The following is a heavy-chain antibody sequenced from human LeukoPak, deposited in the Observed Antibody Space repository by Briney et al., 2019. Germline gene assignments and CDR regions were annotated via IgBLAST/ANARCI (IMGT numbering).Heavy chain of an antibody. V-gene: IGHV3-21*01. CDR2: ISSSRTSI. D-gene: IGHD6-13*01. Sequence: GGSLRLSCGASGFTFSSYTMIWVCQAPGMGLEWVSSISSSRTSIYYADSVKGRFTISRDNAKNSLYLQMNSLRAEDTSVYYCATEGRSTTPGYWGQGTLVIVSS. CDR1: GFTFSSYT. CDR3: ATEGRSTTPGY. J-gene: IGHJ4*02.